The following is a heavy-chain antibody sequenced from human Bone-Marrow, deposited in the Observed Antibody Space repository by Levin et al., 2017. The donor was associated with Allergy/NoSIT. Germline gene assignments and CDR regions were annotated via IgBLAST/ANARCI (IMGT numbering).Heavy chain of an antibody. Sequence: TASETLSLTCAVSNYSINSGYYWAWIRQPPGKGLEWIGNIYHTGNTYYKPSLKSRVTISVDTSKNQFSLRLSSVTAADTAVYYCARETVAGTDYWGQGTLVTVSS. CDR3: ARETVAGTDY. J-gene: IGHJ4*02. CDR2: IYHTGNT. V-gene: IGHV4-38-2*02. D-gene: IGHD6-19*01. CDR1: NYSINSGYY.